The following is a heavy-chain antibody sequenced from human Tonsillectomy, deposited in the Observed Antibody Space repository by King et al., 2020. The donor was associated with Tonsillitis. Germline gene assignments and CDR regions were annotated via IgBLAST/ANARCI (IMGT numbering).Heavy chain of an antibody. CDR1: GFTFSSYA. CDR2: MSGSGGST. J-gene: IGHJ4*02. CDR3: AKHIGGMLDYLDY. D-gene: IGHD3-16*01. V-gene: IGHV3-23*04. Sequence: VQLVESGGGLVQPGGSLRLSCAASGFTFSSYAMSWVRQAPGKGLECVSVMSGSGGSTYYADSVKGRFTISRDNSKNTLYLQMNSLRAEDTAVYYCAKHIGGMLDYLDYWRQGTLVTVSS.